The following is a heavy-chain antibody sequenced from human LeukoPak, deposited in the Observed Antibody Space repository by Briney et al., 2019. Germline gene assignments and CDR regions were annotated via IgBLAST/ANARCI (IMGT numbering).Heavy chain of an antibody. V-gene: IGHV3-30*01. D-gene: IGHD4-11*01. CDR3: ARSLQGYAFDI. CDR2: ISYDGSNK. J-gene: IGHJ3*02. Sequence: GGSLRLFCAASGFTFSSYAMHWVRQAPGKGLEWVAVISYDGSNKYYADSVKGRFTISRDNSKNTLYLQMNSLRAEDTAVYYCARSLQGYAFDIWGQGTMVTVSS. CDR1: GFTFSSYA.